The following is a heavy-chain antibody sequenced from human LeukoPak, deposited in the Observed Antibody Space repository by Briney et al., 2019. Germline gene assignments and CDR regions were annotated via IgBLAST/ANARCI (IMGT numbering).Heavy chain of an antibody. CDR1: GYTFTSYD. CDR2: MNPNSGNT. CDR3: ARGITPWYYYGSGSYRPYYFDH. V-gene: IGHV1-8*01. D-gene: IGHD3-10*01. Sequence: ASVKVSCKASGYTFTSYDINWVRQATGQGLEWMGWMNPNSGNTGYAQKFQGRVTMTRNTSISTAYMELSSLRSEDTAVYYCARGITPWYYYGSGSYRPYYFDHWGQGTLVTVSS. J-gene: IGHJ4*02.